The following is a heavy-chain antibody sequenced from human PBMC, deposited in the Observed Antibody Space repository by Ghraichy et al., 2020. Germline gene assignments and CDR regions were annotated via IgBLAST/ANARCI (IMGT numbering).Heavy chain of an antibody. CDR1: GGSISSSSYY. D-gene: IGHD2-21*02. J-gene: IGHJ4*02. CDR3: ARHGLTYCGGDCSG. CDR2: LYYSGST. Sequence: SETLSLTCTVSGGSISSSSYYWAWIRQPPGKGLEWIGSLYYSGSTYYNPSLKSRVTISVDTSKNQFSLKLSSVTAADTAVYYCARHGLTYCGGDCSGWGQGTLVTVSS. V-gene: IGHV4-39*01.